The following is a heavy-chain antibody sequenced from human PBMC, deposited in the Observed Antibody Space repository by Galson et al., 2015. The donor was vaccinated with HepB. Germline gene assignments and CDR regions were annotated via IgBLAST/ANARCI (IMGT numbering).Heavy chain of an antibody. CDR2: TSYDETYR. J-gene: IGHJ6*02. CDR1: GFNFNTYS. D-gene: IGHD6-13*01. Sequence: SLRLSCAASGFNFNTYSMHWVRLTPGKGLEWVAVTSYDETYRYYAESVKGRFTISRDNSQTTLYLQMNSLRPEDTGVYFCAKEVMEGSRSPRSLYYYGMDVWGQGTTVTVSS. V-gene: IGHV3-30*04. CDR3: AKEVMEGSRSPRSLYYYGMDV.